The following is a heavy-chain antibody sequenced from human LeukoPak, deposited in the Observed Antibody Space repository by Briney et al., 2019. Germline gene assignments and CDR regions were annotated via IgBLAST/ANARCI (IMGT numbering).Heavy chain of an antibody. CDR2: IRSKAYGGTT. D-gene: IGHD2-15*01. J-gene: IGHJ5*02. Sequence: GGSLRLSCRTSGFTFADYALSWFRQAPGKGLEWVGFIRSKAYGGTTECAASVKDRFTILRDDSTSIVYLQMKSLKIEDTAVYYCGRAPRPVAWNWFDPWGQGALVTASS. CDR1: GFTFADYA. V-gene: IGHV3-49*03. CDR3: GRAPRPVAWNWFDP.